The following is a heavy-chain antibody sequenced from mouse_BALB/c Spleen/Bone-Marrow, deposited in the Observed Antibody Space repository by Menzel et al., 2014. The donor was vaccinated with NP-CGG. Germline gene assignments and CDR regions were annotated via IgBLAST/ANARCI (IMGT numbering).Heavy chain of an antibody. J-gene: IGHJ3*01. CDR1: GFNIKDTY. D-gene: IGHD1-1*01. CDR2: IDPANGNT. V-gene: IGHV14-3*02. Sequence: VQLQQPGAELVKPGASVKLSCTASGFNIKDTYMHWVKQRPEQGLEWIGRIDPANGNTKYDPKFQGKATITADTSSNTAYLQLSSLTSEDTAVYYCANYYYGSSLFYYWGQGTLVTVSA. CDR3: ANYYYGSSLFYY.